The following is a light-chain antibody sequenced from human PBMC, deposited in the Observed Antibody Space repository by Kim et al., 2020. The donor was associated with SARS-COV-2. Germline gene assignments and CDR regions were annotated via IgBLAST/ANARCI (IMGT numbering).Light chain of an antibody. CDR3: QVWDSSSDHRVV. J-gene: IGLJ2*01. CDR1: SIGSKS. V-gene: IGLV3-21*04. Sequence: SYEXTXXPSVSVAPGKTARITCGGNSIGSKSVHWYQEKPGQAPVLVISYDSDRPSGIPERFSGSNSGNTATLTISRVEAGDEADYYCQVWDSSSDHRVVFGGGTQLTVL. CDR2: YDS.